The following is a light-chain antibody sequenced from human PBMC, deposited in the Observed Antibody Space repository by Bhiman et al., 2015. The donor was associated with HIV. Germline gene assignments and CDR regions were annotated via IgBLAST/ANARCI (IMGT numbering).Light chain of an antibody. CDR3: SSYTSSSTNV. CDR1: SSDVGGYNY. V-gene: IGLV2-14*03. Sequence: QPASVSGSPGQSITISCTGTSSDVGGYNYVSWYQQHPGKAPKLMIYDVSNRPSGVSYRFSGSKSGNTASLTISGLQAEDEADYYCSSYTSSSTNVFGTGTKVTVL. J-gene: IGLJ1*01. CDR2: DVS.